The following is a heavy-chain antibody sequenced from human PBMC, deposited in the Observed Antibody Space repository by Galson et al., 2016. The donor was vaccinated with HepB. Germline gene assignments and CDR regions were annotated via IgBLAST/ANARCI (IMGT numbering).Heavy chain of an antibody. CDR3: ARAPEWFRANWFDP. D-gene: IGHD3-10*01. V-gene: IGHV4-31*01. Sequence: TLSLTCTVSGGSISSGGYYWSWIRQHPGKGLEWIGYIYYSGSTYYNPSLKSLVTISVDTSKNQFSLRLSSVTAADTAVYYCARAPEWFRANWFDPWGQGTLVTVSS. CDR1: GGSISSGGYY. J-gene: IGHJ5*02. CDR2: IYYSGST.